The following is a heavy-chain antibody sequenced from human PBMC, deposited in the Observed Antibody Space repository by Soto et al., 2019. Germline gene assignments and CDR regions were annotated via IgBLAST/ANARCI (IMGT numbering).Heavy chain of an antibody. Sequence: VQLVESGGGLVQPGGSLRLSCAGSGFTFSSYSMNWVRQAPGKGLQWVSYISSSSDTKYYADSVEGRFTVSRDNAQKSLYLRMDSLRDDDTAVYYCARGSPPNTWGQGTLVTVSS. CDR1: GFTFSSYS. V-gene: IGHV3-48*02. J-gene: IGHJ5*02. CDR2: ISSSSDTK. CDR3: ARGSPPNT.